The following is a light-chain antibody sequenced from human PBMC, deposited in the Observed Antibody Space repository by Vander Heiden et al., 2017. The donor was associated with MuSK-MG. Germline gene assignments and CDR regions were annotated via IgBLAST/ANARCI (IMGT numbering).Light chain of an antibody. J-gene: IGKJ2*01. CDR1: QSISSY. Sequence: DIQLTQSPSYLSASVGVRVTITCRASQSISSYLKWYQQKPGKAPKLLNYAASRWQSGVPRRISGSGSGTDFTLTSSRLQPEDVATYYWQQRYSTHTFGQGTKLEIK. CDR3: QQRYSTHT. CDR2: AAS. V-gene: IGKV1-39*01.